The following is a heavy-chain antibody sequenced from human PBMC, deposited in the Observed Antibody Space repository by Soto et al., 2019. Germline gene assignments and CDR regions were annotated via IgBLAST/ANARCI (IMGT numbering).Heavy chain of an antibody. Sequence: QVQLQESGPGLVKPSETLSLTCTVSGGSVSSGSYYWTWIRQPPGKGLEWIGYIYYSGSTSYSPSLKIRVTISADRSKNHFSLKLNSVTAADTAVYYCARSDAACDIWGQGTMVTVSS. V-gene: IGHV4-61*03. CDR1: GGSVSSGSYY. D-gene: IGHD2-21*02. CDR3: ARSDAACDI. CDR2: IYYSGST. J-gene: IGHJ3*02.